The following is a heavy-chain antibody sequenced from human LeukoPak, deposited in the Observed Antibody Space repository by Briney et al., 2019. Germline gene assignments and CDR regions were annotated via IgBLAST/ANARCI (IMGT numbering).Heavy chain of an antibody. J-gene: IGHJ6*02. D-gene: IGHD6-19*01. V-gene: IGHV1-18*01. CDR2: ISAYNGNT. Sequence: GASVKVSCKASGYTFTSYGISWVRQAPGQGLEWMGWISAYNGNTNYAQKLQGRVTMTTDTSTSTAYMELRSLRSDDTAVYYCARAAVAWSYYYYGMDDWGQGTTVTVSS. CDR3: ARAAVAWSYYYYGMDD. CDR1: GYTFTSYG.